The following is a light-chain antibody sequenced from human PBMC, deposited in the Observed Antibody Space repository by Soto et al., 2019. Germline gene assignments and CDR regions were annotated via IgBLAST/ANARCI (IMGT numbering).Light chain of an antibody. CDR2: DVS. V-gene: IGLV2-11*01. Sequence: QSALTQPRSVSGSPGQSVTISCTGTSSDVGAYNFVSWYQQHPGKAPKLMIYDVSQRPSGVPDRFSGSKSGNTASLTISGLQAEDEADYYCCSYAGSYPYVFGTGTKVTVL. CDR1: SSDVGAYNF. CDR3: CSYAGSYPYV. J-gene: IGLJ1*01.